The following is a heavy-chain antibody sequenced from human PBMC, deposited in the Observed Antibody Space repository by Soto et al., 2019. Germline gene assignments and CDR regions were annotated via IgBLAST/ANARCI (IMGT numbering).Heavy chain of an antibody. CDR3: ARTDYSGNPHHIHFDY. J-gene: IGHJ4*02. V-gene: IGHV4-34*01. CDR2: INHGGIT. CDR1: GGSFSAYY. Sequence: TSETLSLTCAVYGGSFSAYYWSWIRQPPGKGLEWIGEINHGGITNYNPSHKSRVTMSVDTSKNQFSLKLSTVTAADTAVYYCARTDYSGNPHHIHFDYWSQGTLVTVSS. D-gene: IGHD4-4*01.